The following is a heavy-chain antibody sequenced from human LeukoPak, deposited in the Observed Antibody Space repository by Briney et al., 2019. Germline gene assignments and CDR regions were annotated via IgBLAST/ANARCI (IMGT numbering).Heavy chain of an antibody. CDR3: AKGPTMIVVVGAFDI. CDR2: ISGSGGST. D-gene: IGHD3-22*01. J-gene: IGHJ3*02. Sequence: GGSLRLSCEASGFTFSTFAMIWVRQPPGKGLEWVSAISGSGGSTYYADSVKGRFTISRDNSKNTLYLQMNSLRAEDTAVYYCAKGPTMIVVVGAFDIWGQGTMVTVSS. V-gene: IGHV3-23*01. CDR1: GFTFSTFA.